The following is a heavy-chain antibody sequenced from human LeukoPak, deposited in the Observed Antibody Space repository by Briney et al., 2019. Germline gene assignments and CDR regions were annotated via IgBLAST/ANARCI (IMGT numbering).Heavy chain of an antibody. CDR1: GYTFTGYY. J-gene: IGHJ6*02. V-gene: IGHV1-2*02. Sequence: ASVKVSCKASGYTFTGYYMHWVRQAPGQGLEWMGWINPNSGGTNYAQKLQGRVTMTRDTSISTAYMELSRLRSDDTAVYYCARVQSSSWYSPYYYYGMDVWGQGTTVTVSS. D-gene: IGHD6-13*01. CDR3: ARVQSSSWYSPYYYYGMDV. CDR2: INPNSGGT.